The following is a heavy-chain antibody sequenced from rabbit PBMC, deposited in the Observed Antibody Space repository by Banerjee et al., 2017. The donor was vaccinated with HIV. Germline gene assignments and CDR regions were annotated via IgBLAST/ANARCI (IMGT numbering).Heavy chain of an antibody. D-gene: IGHD4-1*01. CDR2: IYAGSSGST. CDR1: GFSFSSIYY. V-gene: IGHV1S40*01. CDR3: ARDLAGVIGWNFNL. J-gene: IGHJ4*01. Sequence: QSLVESGGDLVKPGASLTLTCTASGFSFSSIYYMGWVRPAPGKGLEWNACIYAGSSGSTWYASWAKGRFTISKTSSTTVTLQMTSLTAADTATYFCARDLAGVIGWNFNLWGQGTLVTVS.